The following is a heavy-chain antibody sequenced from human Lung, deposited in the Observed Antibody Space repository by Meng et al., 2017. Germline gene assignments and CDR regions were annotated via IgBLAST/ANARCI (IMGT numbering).Heavy chain of an antibody. J-gene: IGHJ2*01. Sequence: HVQLVQSWSELKKPGASVKVSCKASGYTFTSYAMNWVRQAPGQGLEWMGWINTNTGNPTYAQGFTGRFVFSLDTSVSTAYLQISSLKAEDTAVYYCASGWFGELFGYFDLWGRGTLVTVSS. CDR2: INTNTGNP. CDR3: ASGWFGELFGYFDL. V-gene: IGHV7-4-1*02. CDR1: GYTFTSYA. D-gene: IGHD3-10*01.